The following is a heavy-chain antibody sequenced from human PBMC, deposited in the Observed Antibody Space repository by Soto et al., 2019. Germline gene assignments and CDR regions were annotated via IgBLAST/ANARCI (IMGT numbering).Heavy chain of an antibody. CDR2: IWYDGSNK. CDR1: GFTFSSYG. CDR3: ARDSHVGSGWQLTADY. D-gene: IGHD6-19*01. Sequence: WGSMRLSCAASGFTFSSYGMHWVRQAPGKGLEWVAVIWYDGSNKYYAESVKGRFTISRDNSKNTLYLQMNSLRAEDTAVYYCARDSHVGSGWQLTADYWGQGTPVTVSS. V-gene: IGHV3-33*01. J-gene: IGHJ4*02.